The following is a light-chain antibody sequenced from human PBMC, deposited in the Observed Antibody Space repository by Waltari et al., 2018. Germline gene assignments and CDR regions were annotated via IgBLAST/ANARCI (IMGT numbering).Light chain of an antibody. J-gene: IGKJ1*01. CDR2: LGS. CDR1: QSLLHSNGYNY. Sequence: DIVMTQSPLSLPVTPGEPASISCRSSQSLLHSNGYNYFDWYLQKPGQSPQLLIYLGSNRASGGPDRFSGSGSGTDFTLKISRVEAEDVGVYYCMQALQTPWTFGQGTKVEIK. CDR3: MQALQTPWT. V-gene: IGKV2-28*01.